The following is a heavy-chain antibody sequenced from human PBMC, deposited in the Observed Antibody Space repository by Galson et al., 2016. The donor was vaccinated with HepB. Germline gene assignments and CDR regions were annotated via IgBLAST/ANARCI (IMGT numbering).Heavy chain of an antibody. CDR3: AREHDSGRSHHYYYGMDV. V-gene: IGHV3-53*01. D-gene: IGHD3-10*01. CDR2: IYSAGNT. J-gene: IGHJ6*02. Sequence: SLRLSCAASGFTVSNNYMSWVRQAPGKGLEWVSTIYSAGNTYYADSVKGRFIISRDNSKNTVYLQMNSLRAEDTAVYYCAREHDSGRSHHYYYGMDVWGLGTTVTVSS. CDR1: GFTVSNNY.